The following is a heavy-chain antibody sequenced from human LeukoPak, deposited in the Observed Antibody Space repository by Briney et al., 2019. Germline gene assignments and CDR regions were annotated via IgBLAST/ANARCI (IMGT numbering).Heavy chain of an antibody. Sequence: ASVKVSCKASGGTFSSYAISWVRQAPGQGLEWMGGIIPIFGTANYAQKFQGRVTITTDESTSTAYMELSSLRSEDTAVYYCARDIGYGSQTPANWFDPWGQGTLVTVSS. CDR1: GGTFSSYA. CDR3: ARDIGYGSQTPANWFDP. V-gene: IGHV1-69*05. D-gene: IGHD4-17*01. J-gene: IGHJ5*02. CDR2: IIPIFGTA.